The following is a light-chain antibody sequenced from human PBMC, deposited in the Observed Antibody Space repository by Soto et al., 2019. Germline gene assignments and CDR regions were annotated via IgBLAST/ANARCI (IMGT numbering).Light chain of an antibody. CDR3: YSFTSSNTYV. CDR2: EIS. CDR1: SSDVGSYNR. J-gene: IGLJ1*01. Sequence: QSVLTQPPSVSGSPGQPVAISCTGTSSDVGSYNRVSWYQQAPGTAPKVMIYEISNRPSGVPDRFSGSKSGNTASLTISGLQPEDEADYYCYSFTSSNTYVFGTGTKVTVL. V-gene: IGLV2-18*02.